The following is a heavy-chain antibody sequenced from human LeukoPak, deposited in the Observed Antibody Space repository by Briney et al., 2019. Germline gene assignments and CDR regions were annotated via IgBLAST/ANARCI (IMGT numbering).Heavy chain of an antibody. D-gene: IGHD3-10*01. Sequence: GGSLRLSCAASGFTFSSYGMHWVRQAPGKGLEWVAVIWYDGSNKYYADSVKGRFTISRDNSKNTLYLQMNSLRAEDTAVYYCARAGWSAPAGTYYFDYWGQGTPVAVSS. CDR1: GFTFSSYG. J-gene: IGHJ4*02. CDR3: ARAGWSAPAGTYYFDY. V-gene: IGHV3-33*01. CDR2: IWYDGSNK.